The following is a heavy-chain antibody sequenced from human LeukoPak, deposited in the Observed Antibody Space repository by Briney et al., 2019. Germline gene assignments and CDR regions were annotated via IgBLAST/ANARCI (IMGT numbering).Heavy chain of an antibody. V-gene: IGHV3-23*01. J-gene: IGHJ4*02. CDR3: ARPQSSSGYYWPFDD. CDR1: GFTFSSYA. CDR2: ISPSSGT. D-gene: IGHD3-22*01. Sequence: GGSLRLSCAASGFTFSSYAMRWVRQAPGKGLEWVSAISPSSGTFNADSVKGRFTISRDNSKNTLYLQMNSLRAEDTAVYYCARPQSSSGYYWPFDDWGQGTLVTVSS.